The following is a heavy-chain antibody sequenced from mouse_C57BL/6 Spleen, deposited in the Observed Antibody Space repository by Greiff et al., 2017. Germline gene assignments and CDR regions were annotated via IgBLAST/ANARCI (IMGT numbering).Heavy chain of an antibody. V-gene: IGHV2-5*01. CDR3: ATLYYGSSDYYAMDY. D-gene: IGHD1-1*01. J-gene: IGHJ4*01. Sequence: VKLMESGPGLVQPSQSLSITCTVSGFSLTSYGVHWVRQSPGKGLEWLGVIWRGGSTDYNAAFMSRLSITKDNSKSQVFFKMNSLQADDTAIYYCATLYYGSSDYYAMDYWGQGTSVTVSS. CDR1: GFSLTSYG. CDR2: IWRGGST.